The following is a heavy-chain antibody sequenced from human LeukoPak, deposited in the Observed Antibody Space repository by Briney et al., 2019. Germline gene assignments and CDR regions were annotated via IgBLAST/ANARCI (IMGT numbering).Heavy chain of an antibody. CDR1: GGSISSSSYY. V-gene: IGHV4-39*07. J-gene: IGHJ4*02. CDR3: ARTYCSSTSCYWGLIDY. D-gene: IGHD2-2*01. Sequence: SETLSLTCTVSGGSISSSSYYWGWIRQPPGKGLGWIGEINHSGSTNYNPSLKSRVTISVDTSKNQFSLKLSSVTAADTAVYYCARTYCSSTSCYWGLIDYWGQGTLVTVSS. CDR2: INHSGST.